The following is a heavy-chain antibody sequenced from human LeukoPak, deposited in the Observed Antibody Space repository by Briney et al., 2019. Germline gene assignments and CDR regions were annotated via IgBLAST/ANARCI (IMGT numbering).Heavy chain of an antibody. V-gene: IGHV3-30*18. CDR1: GFTFSSYG. Sequence: GGSLRLSCAASGFTFSSYGMHWVRQAPGKGLEWVAVISYDGSNKYYADSVKGRFTISRDNSKNTLYLQMNSLRAEDTAVYYCAKSSCSSTSCSRIDYWGQGTLVTVSS. CDR3: AKSSCSSTSCSRIDY. J-gene: IGHJ4*02. D-gene: IGHD2-2*01. CDR2: ISYDGSNK.